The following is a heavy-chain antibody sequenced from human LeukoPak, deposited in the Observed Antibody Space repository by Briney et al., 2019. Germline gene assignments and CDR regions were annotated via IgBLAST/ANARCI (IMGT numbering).Heavy chain of an antibody. V-gene: IGHV3-9*01. J-gene: IGHJ6*02. CDR2: IIWNSGSI. CDR3: AKAVDGSGNYYSYGMDV. D-gene: IGHD3-10*01. Sequence: GGSLRLSCRAPGFTFDDYAMHWVRQVPGKGLEWVSGIIWNSGSIGYADSVKGRFTISRDNAKDSLYLQMNSLRAEDTALYYCAKAVDGSGNYYSYGMDVWGQGTTVTVFS. CDR1: GFTFDDYA.